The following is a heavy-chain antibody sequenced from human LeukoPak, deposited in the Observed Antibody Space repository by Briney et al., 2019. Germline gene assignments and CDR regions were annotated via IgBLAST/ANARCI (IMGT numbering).Heavy chain of an antibody. J-gene: IGHJ4*02. CDR1: GFSFTNYC. CDR3: ALRSGYDYDY. D-gene: IGHD5-12*01. CDR2: ICPGDSDT. Sequence: GESLKISCKASGFSFTNYCIGWVRQMPGKGLEWMGIICPGDSDTRYSPSLQGQVTISADKSISTAYLQWSSLKASDTAMYYCALRSGYDYDYWGQGTLVTVSS. V-gene: IGHV5-51*01.